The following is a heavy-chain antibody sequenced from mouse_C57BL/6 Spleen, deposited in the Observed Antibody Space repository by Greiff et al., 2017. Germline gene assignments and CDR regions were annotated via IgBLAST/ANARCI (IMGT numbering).Heavy chain of an antibody. Sequence: QVQLQQPGAELVRPGSSVKLSCKASDYTFTSYWMDWVKQRPGQGLEWIGNIYPSDSETHYNQKFKDKATLTVDKSSSTAYMQLSSLTSEDSAVYYCARGGYGNHGGFAYWGQGTLVTVSA. CDR2: IYPSDSET. CDR1: DYTFTSYW. CDR3: ARGGYGNHGGFAY. D-gene: IGHD2-10*02. J-gene: IGHJ3*01. V-gene: IGHV1-61*01.